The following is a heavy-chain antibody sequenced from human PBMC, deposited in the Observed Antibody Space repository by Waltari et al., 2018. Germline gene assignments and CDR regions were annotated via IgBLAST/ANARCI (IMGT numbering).Heavy chain of an antibody. J-gene: IGHJ3*02. CDR2: IYPADSDT. Sequence: EVQLVQSGAEVKKPGQSLTISCTGSGYSFNNYWTGWVSQMPGKGLEWMGVIYPADSDTRYSPSFQGQVTMSADKSISTAYLQWSSLKASDTAMYYCARRSFFSGNAAFDIWGQGTMVTVSS. CDR3: ARRSFFSGNAAFDI. CDR1: GYSFNNYW. V-gene: IGHV5-51*01. D-gene: IGHD6-19*01.